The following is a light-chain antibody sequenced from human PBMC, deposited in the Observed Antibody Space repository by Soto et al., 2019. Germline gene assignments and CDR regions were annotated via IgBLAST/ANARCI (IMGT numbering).Light chain of an antibody. CDR2: AAS. V-gene: IGKV1-39*01. Sequence: DIQMTQSPASLSASVGDRVTITCRASENINFYLHWYQQKPGKAPKLLIYAASTLQSGVPSRFSGSGSGTDFTLTLNSLQPEDFATYYCLQGYSTPWTFGQGTKVEIK. CDR3: LQGYSTPWT. J-gene: IGKJ1*01. CDR1: ENINFY.